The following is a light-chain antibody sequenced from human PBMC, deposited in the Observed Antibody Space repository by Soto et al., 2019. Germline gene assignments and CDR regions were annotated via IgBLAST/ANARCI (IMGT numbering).Light chain of an antibody. CDR1: QSLLDSDDGNTY. CDR2: TVS. CDR3: VQRIEFPLT. Sequence: DIVMTQTPLSLTVTPGEPASISCRSSQSLLDSDDGNTYLDWYLQKPGQSPQLLIYTVSYRASGVPDRFSGSGSGTDFTLKISRVEAEDVGVYYCVQRIEFPLTFGGGTRLEIK. J-gene: IGKJ5*01. V-gene: IGKV2-40*01.